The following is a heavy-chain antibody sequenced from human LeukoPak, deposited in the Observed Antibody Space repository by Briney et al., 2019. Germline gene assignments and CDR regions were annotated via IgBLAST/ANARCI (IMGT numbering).Heavy chain of an antibody. D-gene: IGHD2-2*01. J-gene: IGHJ6*02. Sequence: ASVKVSCKASGYTFTSYAMHWVRQAPGRRLEWMGWINAGNGNTKYSQKFQGRVTITRDTSASTAYMELSSLRSEDTAVYYCARGSYCSSTSCYATAYGMDVWGLGTTVTVSS. CDR3: ARGSYCSSTSCYATAYGMDV. CDR1: GYTFTSYA. CDR2: INAGNGNT. V-gene: IGHV1-3*01.